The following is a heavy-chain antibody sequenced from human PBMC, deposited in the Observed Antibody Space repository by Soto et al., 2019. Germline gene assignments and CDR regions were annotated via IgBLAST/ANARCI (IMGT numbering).Heavy chain of an antibody. J-gene: IGHJ4*02. V-gene: IGHV3-23*01. CDR2: ISGSGGST. D-gene: IGHD4-17*01. CDR3: AKGDGMTTVTTLFGY. CDR1: GFTFSSYA. Sequence: GGSLRLSCAASGFTFSSYAMSWVRQAPGKGLEWVSAISGSGGSTYYADSVKGRFTISRDNSKNTLYLQMNSLRAEDTAVYYCAKGDGMTTVTTLFGYWGQGTLVTVSS.